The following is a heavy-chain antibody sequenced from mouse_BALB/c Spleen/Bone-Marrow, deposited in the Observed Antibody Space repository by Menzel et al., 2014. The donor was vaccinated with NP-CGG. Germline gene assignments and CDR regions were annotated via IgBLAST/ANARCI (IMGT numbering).Heavy chain of an antibody. J-gene: IGHJ2*01. CDR1: GYAFSTYW. CDR2: IYPGDGDT. V-gene: IGHV1-80*01. Sequence: VQLQQSGAELVRPGSSVKISCKSSGYAFSTYWINWVKQRPGQGLEWIGQIYPGDGDTDFNGKFKGKATLTADRSSNTAYMEFSSLTSEDFAVYFCARGGISVDYWGQGTTLTVSS. CDR3: ARGGISVDY.